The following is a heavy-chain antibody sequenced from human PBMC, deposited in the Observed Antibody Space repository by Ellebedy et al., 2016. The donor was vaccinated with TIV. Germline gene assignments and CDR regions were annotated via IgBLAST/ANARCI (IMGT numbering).Heavy chain of an antibody. J-gene: IGHJ6*02. D-gene: IGHD3-3*01. CDR2: ISHDGINK. CDR1: GFTFSSYG. CDR3: AKEFKEYYDFWSGYYTYYYYYGMDV. V-gene: IGHV3-30*18. Sequence: PGGSLRLSCAASGFTFSSYGMHWVRQAPGKGLEWVAVISHDGINKHYADSVKGRFTISRDKSQNTLYLQMNRLRSEDKALYYCAKEFKEYYDFWSGYYTYYYYYGMDVWGQGTMVTVSS.